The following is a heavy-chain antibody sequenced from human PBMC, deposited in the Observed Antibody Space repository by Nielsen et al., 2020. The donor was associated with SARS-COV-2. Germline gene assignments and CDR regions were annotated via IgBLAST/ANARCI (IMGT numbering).Heavy chain of an antibody. CDR2: IYYSGST. Sequence: SETLSLTCTVSGGSISSFYWSWIRQPPGKGLEWIGYIYYSGSTNYNPSLKSRVTISVDTSKNHFSLKLSSVTAADTAVYYCARVNGNFYYYGMDVWGRGTTVTVSS. CDR3: ARVNGNFYYYGMDV. J-gene: IGHJ6*02. CDR1: GGSISSFY. V-gene: IGHV4-59*01. D-gene: IGHD1-1*01.